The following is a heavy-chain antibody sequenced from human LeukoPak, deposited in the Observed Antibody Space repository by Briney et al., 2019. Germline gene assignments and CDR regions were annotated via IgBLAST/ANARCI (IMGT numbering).Heavy chain of an antibody. CDR2: INHSGST. Sequence: SETLSLTCAVYGGSFSGYYWSWIRQPPGKGLEWIGEINHSGSTNYNPSLKSRVTISEDTSKNQFSLKLSSVTAADTAVYYCARGLPDYFDYWGQGTLVTVSS. CDR1: GGSFSGYY. CDR3: ARGLPDYFDY. V-gene: IGHV4-34*01. J-gene: IGHJ4*02.